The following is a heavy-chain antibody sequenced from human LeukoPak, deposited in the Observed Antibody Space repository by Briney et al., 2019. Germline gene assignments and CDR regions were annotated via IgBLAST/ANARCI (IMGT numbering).Heavy chain of an antibody. D-gene: IGHD3-10*01. CDR1: GFTFSSYA. CDR2: IRYDGSNK. J-gene: IGHJ4*02. V-gene: IGHV3-30*02. Sequence: GGSLRLSCAASGFTFSSYAMSWVRQAPGKGLEWVAFIRYDGSNKYYADSVKGRFTISRDNSKNTLYLQMNSLRAEDTAVYYCAKDPASGDYFDYWGQGTLVTVSS. CDR3: AKDPASGDYFDY.